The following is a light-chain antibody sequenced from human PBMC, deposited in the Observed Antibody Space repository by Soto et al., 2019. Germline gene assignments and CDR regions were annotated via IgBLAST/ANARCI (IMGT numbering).Light chain of an antibody. V-gene: IGKV1-12*01. Sequence: MTQSPATLSVSPGESATLSCRASHSVSSSLAWYQQQPGKAPKLLIYDASNLRSGVPSRFSGSGSGTDFTLTISSLQPEDFATYYCEQVNSFPITYGQGTRLEIK. CDR3: EQVNSFPIT. CDR1: HSVSSS. J-gene: IGKJ5*01. CDR2: DAS.